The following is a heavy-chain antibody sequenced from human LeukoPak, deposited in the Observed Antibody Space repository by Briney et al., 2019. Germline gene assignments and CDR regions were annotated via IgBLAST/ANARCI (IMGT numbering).Heavy chain of an antibody. Sequence: GESLKISCKGSGYSFTSYWISWGRQMPGKGLEWMGRIDPSDSYTNYSPSFQGHVTISADKSITTAYLQWRSLKASDTAMFYCATSVGAEYFQHWGQGTLVTVSS. CDR1: GYSFTSYW. V-gene: IGHV5-10-1*01. CDR3: ATSVGAEYFQH. J-gene: IGHJ1*01. CDR2: IDPSDSYT.